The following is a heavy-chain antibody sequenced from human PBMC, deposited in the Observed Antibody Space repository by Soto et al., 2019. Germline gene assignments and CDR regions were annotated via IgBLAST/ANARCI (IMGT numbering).Heavy chain of an antibody. D-gene: IGHD3-9*01. CDR2: ISGTGGTT. V-gene: IGHV3-23*01. J-gene: IGHJ6*03. CDR3: AKMDYDILTGYNYYYYYYMDV. CDR1: GFTFNNYA. Sequence: EVQLLESGGGLVQPGGSLRLSCAASGFTFNNYAMSWVRQAPGKGLEWVSTISGTGGTTYYADSLKGRFTISRDNSNNTLYLQMNSLRAEDTAVYYCAKMDYDILTGYNYYYYYYMDVWGKGTTVTVSS.